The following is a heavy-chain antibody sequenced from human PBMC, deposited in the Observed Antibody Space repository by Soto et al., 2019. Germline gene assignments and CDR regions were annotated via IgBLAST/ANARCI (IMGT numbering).Heavy chain of an antibody. CDR1: GYTFTSYD. D-gene: IGHD3-10*01. CDR3: ARGMGPEFLWFGEFVADPKNWFDP. CDR2: MNPNSGNT. Sequence: QVQLVQSGAEVKKPGASVKVSCKASGYTFTSYDINWVRQATGQGLEWLGGMNPNSGNTGYAQRFQGRVAMTRNTSISTAYMELSSLRSEDTAVYYCARGMGPEFLWFGEFVADPKNWFDPWGQGTLVTVSS. V-gene: IGHV1-8*01. J-gene: IGHJ5*02.